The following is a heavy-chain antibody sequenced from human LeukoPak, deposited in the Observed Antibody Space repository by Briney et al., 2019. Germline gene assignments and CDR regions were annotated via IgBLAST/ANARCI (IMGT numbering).Heavy chain of an antibody. CDR1: GFTFSSYA. V-gene: IGHV3-23*01. Sequence: PGGSLRLSCAASGFTFSSYAMSWVRQAPGKGLEWVSAISGSGGSTYYADSVKGRFTISRDNSKNTLYLQINSLRAEDTAVYYCAKDVRITIFGVVTTRRPFDYWGQGTLVTVSS. J-gene: IGHJ4*02. CDR3: AKDVRITIFGVVTTRRPFDY. D-gene: IGHD3-3*01. CDR2: ISGSGGST.